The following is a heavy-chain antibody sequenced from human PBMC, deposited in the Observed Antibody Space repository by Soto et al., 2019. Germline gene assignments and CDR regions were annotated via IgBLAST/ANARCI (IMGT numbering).Heavy chain of an antibody. Sequence: PSETLSLTCIVSGGSISRTTDYWGWIRQPPGKGLEWVGNIYYSGSTFYNPSLQSRVTISVDTSKNQFSLKLTSVTAVDTAVYYCARREIQGPIDYWGQGTLVTVSS. CDR2: IYYSGST. V-gene: IGHV4-39*07. CDR3: ARREIQGPIDY. D-gene: IGHD1-26*01. J-gene: IGHJ4*02. CDR1: GGSISRTTDY.